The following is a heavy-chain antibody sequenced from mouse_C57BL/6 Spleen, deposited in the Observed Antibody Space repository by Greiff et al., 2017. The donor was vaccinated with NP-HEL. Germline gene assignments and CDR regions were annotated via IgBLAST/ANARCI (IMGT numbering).Heavy chain of an antibody. D-gene: IGHD2-2*01. J-gene: IGHJ4*01. V-gene: IGHV6-6*01. Sequence: DVKLVESGGGLVQPGGSMKLSCAASGFTFSDAWMDWVRQSPEKGLEWVAEIRNKANNHAAYYAESVKGRFTISRDDSKSSVYLQMNSLRAEDTGIYYCTYGYSYYYAMDYWGQGTSVTVSS. CDR3: TYGYSYYYAMDY. CDR2: IRNKANNHAA. CDR1: GFTFSDAW.